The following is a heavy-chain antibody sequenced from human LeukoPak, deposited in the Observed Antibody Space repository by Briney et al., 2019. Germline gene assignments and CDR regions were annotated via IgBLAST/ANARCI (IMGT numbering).Heavy chain of an antibody. CDR3: ARGDYGDYERGPSVIDY. CDR1: GFTFSSYG. CDR2: IWYDGSNK. J-gene: IGHJ4*02. D-gene: IGHD4-17*01. V-gene: IGHV3-33*08. Sequence: GRSLRLSCAASGFTFSSYGMHWVRQAPGKGLEWVAVIWYDGSNKYYADSVKGRFTISRDNSKNTLYLQMNSLRAEDTAVYYCARGDYGDYERGPSVIDYWGQGTLVTVSS.